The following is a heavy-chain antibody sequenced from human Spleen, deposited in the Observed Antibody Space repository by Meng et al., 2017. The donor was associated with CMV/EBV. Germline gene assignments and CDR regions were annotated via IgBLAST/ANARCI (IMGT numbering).Heavy chain of an antibody. V-gene: IGHV4-61*01. J-gene: IGHJ5*02. CDR3: ARGSNGWFDP. Sequence: CTVSGGSGNSRSHYWSWMRQPPGKGLEWIGLIYYSGRTTYNSTLKSRVTISIDTPKNQFSLKVSYVTVADTGVYYCARGSNGWFDPWGQGTLVTVSS. CDR2: IYYSGRT. CDR1: GGSGNSRSHY.